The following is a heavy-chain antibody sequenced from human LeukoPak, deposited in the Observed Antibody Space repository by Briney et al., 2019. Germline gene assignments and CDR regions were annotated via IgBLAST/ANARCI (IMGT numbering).Heavy chain of an antibody. V-gene: IGHV3-21*01. Sequence: NPGGSLRLSCAASGFTFSSYAMSWVRQAPGKGLEWVSSISSSSSYIYYADSVKGRFTISRDNSKNTLYLQMNSLRAEDTAVYYCAKADTAMVVLRSFDYWGQGTLVTVSS. D-gene: IGHD5-18*01. CDR2: ISSSSSYI. CDR1: GFTFSSYA. J-gene: IGHJ4*02. CDR3: AKADTAMVVLRSFDY.